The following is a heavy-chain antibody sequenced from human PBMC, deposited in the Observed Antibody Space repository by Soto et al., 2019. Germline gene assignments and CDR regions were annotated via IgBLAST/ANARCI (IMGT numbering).Heavy chain of an antibody. D-gene: IGHD3-3*01. CDR3: ARVVAGNGYYGFDI. J-gene: IGHJ4*01. CDR2: SYYRGST. Sequence: WDPLSLLCTVSVGSLSRSIYYWGSGRQHPGKGREWFGSSYYRGSTYYIRSLKRRVTISIDTSTSPLSLELSSVTAADTAVYHCARVVAGNGYYGFDIWGQGTMVTVSS. V-gene: IGHV4-39*01. CDR1: VGSLSRSIYY.